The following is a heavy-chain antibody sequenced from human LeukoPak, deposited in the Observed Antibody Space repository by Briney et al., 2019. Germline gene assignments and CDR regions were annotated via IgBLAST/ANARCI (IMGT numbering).Heavy chain of an antibody. CDR1: GFSLSTSGVG. D-gene: IGHD3-22*01. J-gene: IGHJ4*02. Sequence: SGPTLVNPTQTLTLTCTFSGFSLSTSGVGVGWIRQPPGKALEWLALIYWDDDKRYSPSLKSRLTITEDASKNQVVLTMTNMDPVDTATYYCAHRGSSGFHFDYWGQGTLVTVSS. V-gene: IGHV2-5*02. CDR2: IYWDDDK. CDR3: AHRGSSGFHFDY.